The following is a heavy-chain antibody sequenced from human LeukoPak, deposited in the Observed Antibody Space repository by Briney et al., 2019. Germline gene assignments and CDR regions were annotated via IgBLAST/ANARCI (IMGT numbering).Heavy chain of an antibody. D-gene: IGHD1-26*01. V-gene: IGHV1-18*01. CDR1: GYTFTTYG. CDR3: ARDTGSNFFDP. CDR2: ISTYNAKT. Sequence: ASVNVSCTASGYTFTTYGIIWVRQAPGQGLEWMGWISTYNAKTKYAQNLQGRVAMTTDTTTSTVYMELRSMTSDDTAVYYCARDTGSNFFDPWGQGTLVTVAS. J-gene: IGHJ5*02.